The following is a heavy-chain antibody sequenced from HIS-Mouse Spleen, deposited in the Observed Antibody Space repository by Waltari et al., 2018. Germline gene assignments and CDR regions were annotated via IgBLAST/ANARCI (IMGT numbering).Heavy chain of an antibody. D-gene: IGHD6-19*01. CDR1: GFTFSSYG. CDR2: ISYDGSNK. V-gene: IGHV3-30*18. Sequence: QVQLVESGGGVVQPGRSLRLSCAASGFTFSSYGMHWVRQAPGKGVEWVAVISYDGSNKYYADSVKGRFTSSRDNSKNTLYLQMNSLRAEDTAVYYCAKASSGWLDYWGQGTLVTVSS. J-gene: IGHJ4*02. CDR3: AKASSGWLDY.